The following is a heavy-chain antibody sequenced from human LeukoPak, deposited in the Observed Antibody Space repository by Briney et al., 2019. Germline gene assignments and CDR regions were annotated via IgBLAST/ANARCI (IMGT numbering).Heavy chain of an antibody. Sequence: PGGSLRLSCAASGFTFSSYGMHWVRQAPGKGLEWVAFIRYDGSKKSYADSVKGRFTISRDNSKNTLYLQMNSLRAEDTAVYYCVAGNGWLGDYWGQGNLVTVSS. CDR2: IRYDGSKK. V-gene: IGHV3-30*02. CDR1: GFTFSSYG. D-gene: IGHD6-19*01. CDR3: VAGNGWLGDY. J-gene: IGHJ4*02.